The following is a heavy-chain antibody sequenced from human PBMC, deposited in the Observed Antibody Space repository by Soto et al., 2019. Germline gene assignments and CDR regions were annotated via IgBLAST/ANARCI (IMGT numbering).Heavy chain of an antibody. CDR3: ARGITLPTPLDY. CDR2: INAGNCNT. CDR1: GYTFTSYA. D-gene: IGHD1-20*01. J-gene: IGHJ4*02. Sequence: QVRLVQSGAEEKKPGASVKVSCKASGYTFTSYAMNWVRQAPGQRLEWMGWINAGNCNTKYSQKFQGRVTITRDTAARTAYMELSILRSEDTAVYYCARGITLPTPLDYWGQGTLVTVSS. V-gene: IGHV1-3*05.